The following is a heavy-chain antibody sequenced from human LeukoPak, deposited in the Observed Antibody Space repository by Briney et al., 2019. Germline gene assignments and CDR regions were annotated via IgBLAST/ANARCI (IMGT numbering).Heavy chain of an antibody. CDR2: IYYSGST. Sequence: SETLSLTCTVSGGSISSYYWSWIRQPPGKGLEWIGYIYYSGSTNYNPSLKSRVTISVDTSKNQFSLKLSSVTAADTAVYYCARAGSYDFWCGYQYYFDYWGQGTLVTVSS. J-gene: IGHJ4*02. CDR1: GGSISSYY. CDR3: ARAGSYDFWCGYQYYFDY. D-gene: IGHD3-3*01. V-gene: IGHV4-59*08.